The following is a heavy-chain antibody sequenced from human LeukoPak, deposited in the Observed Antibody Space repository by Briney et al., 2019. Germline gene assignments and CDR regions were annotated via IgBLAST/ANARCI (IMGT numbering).Heavy chain of an antibody. D-gene: IGHD3-16*01. J-gene: IGHJ4*02. Sequence: TLSLTCTVSGGSISSDSYYWSWIRQPAGKGLEWLARIDWDDDKFYSTSLKTRLTISKDTSKNQVVLTMTNMDPVDTATYYCARSPMGYFDYWGQGTLVTVSS. CDR2: IDWDDDK. CDR3: ARSPMGYFDY. V-gene: IGHV2-70*16. CDR1: GGSISSDSYY.